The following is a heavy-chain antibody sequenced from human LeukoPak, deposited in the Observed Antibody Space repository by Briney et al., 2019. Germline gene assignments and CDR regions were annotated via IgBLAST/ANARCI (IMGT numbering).Heavy chain of an antibody. CDR1: GFTFSSYA. CDR2: ISYDGSNK. J-gene: IGHJ5*02. Sequence: GGSLRLSCAASGFTFSSYAMHWVRQAPGKGLEWVAVISYDGSNKYYADSVKGRFTISRDNSKNTLYLQMNSLRAEDTAVYYCARVHIAAAGIENWLDPWGQGTLVTVSS. D-gene: IGHD6-13*01. CDR3: ARVHIAAAGIENWLDP. V-gene: IGHV3-30*04.